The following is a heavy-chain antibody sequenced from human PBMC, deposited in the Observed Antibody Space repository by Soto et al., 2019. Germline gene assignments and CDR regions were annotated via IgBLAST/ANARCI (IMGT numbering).Heavy chain of an antibody. D-gene: IGHD3-9*01. Sequence: SETLSLTCTVSGGSISSGGYYWSWIRQHPGKGLEWIGYIYYSGSTYYNPCLKSRVTISGDTSKKQFSLKLSSVTAADTAVYYCARSDILTGYYYFDYWGQGTLVTVSS. CDR3: ARSDILTGYYYFDY. V-gene: IGHV4-31*03. CDR1: GGSISSGGYY. J-gene: IGHJ4*02. CDR2: IYYSGST.